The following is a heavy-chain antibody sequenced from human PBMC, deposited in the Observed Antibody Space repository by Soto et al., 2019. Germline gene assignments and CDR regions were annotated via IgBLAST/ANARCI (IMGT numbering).Heavy chain of an antibody. CDR3: ARDPPKYSSSSTYYYYYGMDV. J-gene: IGHJ6*02. V-gene: IGHV3-30-3*01. Sequence: GGSLRLSCAASGFTFSSYAMHWVRQAPGKGLEWVAVISYDGSNKYYADSVKGRFTISRDNSKNTLYLQMNSLRAEDTAVYYCARDPPKYSSSSTYYYYYGMDVWGQGTTVTVSS. CDR2: ISYDGSNK. CDR1: GFTFSSYA. D-gene: IGHD6-13*01.